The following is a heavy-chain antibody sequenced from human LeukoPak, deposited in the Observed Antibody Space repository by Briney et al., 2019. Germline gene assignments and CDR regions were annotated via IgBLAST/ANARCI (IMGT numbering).Heavy chain of an antibody. J-gene: IGHJ5*02. CDR1: GGSISSYY. CDR2: IYYSGST. Sequence: SETLSLTCTVSGGSISSYYWSWIRQPPGKGLEWIGYIYYSGSTNYNPSLKSRVTISVDTSKNQFSLKLSSVTAADTAVYYCARRVSTTVTRSSWFDPWGQGTLVTVSS. CDR3: ARRVSTTVTRSSWFDP. D-gene: IGHD4-17*01. V-gene: IGHV4-59*08.